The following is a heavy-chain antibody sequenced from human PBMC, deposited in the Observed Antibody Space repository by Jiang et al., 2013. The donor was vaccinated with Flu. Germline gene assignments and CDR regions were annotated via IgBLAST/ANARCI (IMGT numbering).Heavy chain of an antibody. J-gene: IGHJ3*02. CDR2: ISYDGSHK. CDR1: GFTFSTFT. Sequence: SGGGVVQPGRSLRLSCAASGFTFSTFTMNWVRQAPGKGLEWVAVISYDGSHKYSADSVKGRFTISRDNSRNTLFLQMNSLRVEDTAVYYCARDGYLGAFDIWGQGTTVTVSS. D-gene: IGHD6-13*01. CDR3: ARDGYLGAFDI. V-gene: IGHV3-30*04.